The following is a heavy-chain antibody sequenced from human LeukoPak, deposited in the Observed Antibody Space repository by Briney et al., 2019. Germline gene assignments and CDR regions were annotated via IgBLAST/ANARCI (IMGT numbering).Heavy chain of an antibody. V-gene: IGHV4-34*01. CDR2: INHSGST. J-gene: IGHJ4*02. CDR1: GGSFSAYY. CDR3: ARVISLLFFDY. D-gene: IGHD3-10*01. Sequence: PSETLSLTCAVYGGSFSAYYWSWIRQPPGKGLEWIGEINHSGSTNYNPSLKSRVTISVDTSKKQFSLKLSSVTAADTAVYFCARVISLLFFDYWGQGSLVTVSS.